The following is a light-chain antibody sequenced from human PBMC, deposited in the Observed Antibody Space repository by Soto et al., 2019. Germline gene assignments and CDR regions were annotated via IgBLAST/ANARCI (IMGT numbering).Light chain of an antibody. CDR2: HNI. Sequence: QSVLTQPPSVSGAPGQSITISCTGSISNIGARYGVFWYQQFPGAAPKFLMSHNINRPSGVPDRFSASESATSASLAITGLQAEDEAVYYCQSYDNRLTGYVFGAGTKLTVL. CDR1: ISNIGARYG. J-gene: IGLJ1*01. CDR3: QSYDNRLTGYV. V-gene: IGLV1-40*01.